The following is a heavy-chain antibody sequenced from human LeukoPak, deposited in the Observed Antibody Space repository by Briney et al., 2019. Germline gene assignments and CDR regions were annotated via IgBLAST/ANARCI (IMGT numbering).Heavy chain of an antibody. CDR1: GFTFSSYG. D-gene: IGHD2-2*01. CDR2: IWYDGSNK. J-gene: IGHJ4*02. V-gene: IGHV3-33*01. Sequence: PGRSLRLSCAASGFTFSSYGMHWVRQAPGKGLEWVAVIWYDGSNKYYADSVKGRFTISRDNSKNTLYLQMNSLRAEDTAVYYCARDLRYCSSTSCYAALGYWGQETLVTVSS. CDR3: ARDLRYCSSTSCYAALGY.